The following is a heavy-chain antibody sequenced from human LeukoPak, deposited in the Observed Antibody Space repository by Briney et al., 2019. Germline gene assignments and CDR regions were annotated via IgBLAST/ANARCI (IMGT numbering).Heavy chain of an antibody. J-gene: IGHJ6*02. V-gene: IGHV4-34*01. CDR3: ARTVVVPVAIRDYYGMDV. Sequence: PSETLSLTCAVYGGSFSGYYWSWIRQPPGKGLEWIGEINHSGSTNYNPSLKSRVTISPDTSKNQFSLHLSSVTAADTAVYYCARTVVVPVAIRDYYGMDVWGQGSTVTVSS. D-gene: IGHD2-2*02. CDR2: INHSGST. CDR1: GGSFSGYY.